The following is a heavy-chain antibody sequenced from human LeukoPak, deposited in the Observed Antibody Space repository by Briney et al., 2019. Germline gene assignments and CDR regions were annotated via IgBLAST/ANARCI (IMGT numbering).Heavy chain of an antibody. CDR3: VRDLDWGAFDV. CDR1: GFTFSSYE. D-gene: IGHD3/OR15-3a*01. J-gene: IGHJ3*01. V-gene: IGHV3-23*01. CDR2: ISPSGDIT. Sequence: GGSLRLSCAASGFTFSSYEMNWVRQAPGKGLEWISGISPSGDITYYADSVMGRFSISRDNRQSTVSLQMNSLRAEDTALYYCVRDLDWGAFDVWGQGTMVTVPS.